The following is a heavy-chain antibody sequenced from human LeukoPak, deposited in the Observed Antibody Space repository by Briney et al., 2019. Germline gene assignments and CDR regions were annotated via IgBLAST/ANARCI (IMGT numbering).Heavy chain of an antibody. CDR1: GGSISSTSYY. J-gene: IGHJ3*02. CDR2: IYYSGST. V-gene: IGHV4-39*07. D-gene: IGHD6-19*01. CDR3: ARDPQYSSGWANAFDI. Sequence: SETLSLTCTVSGGSISSTSYYWGWIRQPPGKGLEWIGSIYYSGSTYYNPSLKSRVTISVDTSKNQFSLKLSSVTAADTAVYYCARDPQYSSGWANAFDIWGQGTMVTVSS.